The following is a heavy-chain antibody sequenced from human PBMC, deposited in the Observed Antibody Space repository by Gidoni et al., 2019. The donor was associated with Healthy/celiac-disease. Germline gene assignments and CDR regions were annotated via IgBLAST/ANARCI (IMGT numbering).Heavy chain of an antibody. D-gene: IGHD2-15*01. Sequence: QVQLQESCPALVKPSQTLSLTCTVSGGSIRIGSYSCSWIRQPAGKGLEWIGRIYTSGSTTYNPSLKSRVTISVDTSKNQCALKLSSVTAADTAVDYCARAAGQRYCSGGSCHGFDYWGQGTLVTVSS. J-gene: IGHJ4*02. CDR3: ARAAGQRYCSGGSCHGFDY. V-gene: IGHV4-61*02. CDR1: GGSIRIGSYS. CDR2: IYTSGST.